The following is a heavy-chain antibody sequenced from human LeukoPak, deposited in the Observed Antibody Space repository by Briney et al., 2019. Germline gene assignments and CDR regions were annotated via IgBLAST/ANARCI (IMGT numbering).Heavy chain of an antibody. CDR2: IYYSGST. CDR1: GGSISGYY. J-gene: IGHJ4*02. V-gene: IGHV4-59*08. D-gene: IGHD4-23*01. CDR3: ARVLARYGGFHFDY. Sequence: SETLSLTCTVSGGSISGYYWSWIRQSPGKGLEWIGYIYYSGSTNYNPSLKSRVTISVDTSKNQFSLKLSSVTAADTAVYYCARVLARYGGFHFDYWGQGTLVTASS.